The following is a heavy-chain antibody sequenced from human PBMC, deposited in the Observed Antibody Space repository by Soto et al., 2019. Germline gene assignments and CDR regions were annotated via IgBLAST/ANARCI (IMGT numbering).Heavy chain of an antibody. CDR3: TKEHDYGYYGWFDP. V-gene: IGHV3-23*01. Sequence: PGGSLRLSCVASGFAFNSYAMTWVRQAPGKGLEWVSTITNSGGSTYYADSVRGRFTISRDNSKSTLYMQMTTLTAEDTAIYYCTKEHDYGYYGWFDPWGQGTLVTVSS. D-gene: IGHD4-17*01. CDR1: GFAFNSYA. J-gene: IGHJ5*02. CDR2: ITNSGGST.